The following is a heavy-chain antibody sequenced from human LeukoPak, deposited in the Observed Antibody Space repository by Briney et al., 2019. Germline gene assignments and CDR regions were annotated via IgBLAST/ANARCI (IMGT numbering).Heavy chain of an antibody. CDR2: IYYSGSS. Sequence: SETLSLTCTVSGGSVSSVSYYWSWIRQPPGKGLEWIGYIYYSGSSSYNPALKSRVTISLDTSKNQFSLKLSSVTAADTAIYYCARLYCSGTSCYYSNWGQGTLVTVSS. D-gene: IGHD2-2*01. V-gene: IGHV4-61*01. CDR3: ARLYCSGTSCYYSN. J-gene: IGHJ4*02. CDR1: GGSVSSVSYY.